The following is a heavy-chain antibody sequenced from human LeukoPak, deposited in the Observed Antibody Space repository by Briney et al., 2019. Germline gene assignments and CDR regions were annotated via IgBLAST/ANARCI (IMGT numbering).Heavy chain of an antibody. CDR2: IDSSSTYI. D-gene: IGHD3-16*01. CDR1: GFTFSSYS. CDR3: ARGLITFGGVSDY. Sequence: GSLRLSCAASGFTFSSYSMNWVRQAPGKGLEWVSFIDSSSTYIHYADSVKDRFTISRGNAKNSLFLQMNSLRAEDTAVYYCARGLITFGGVSDYWGQGTLVTVSS. V-gene: IGHV3-21*01. J-gene: IGHJ4*02.